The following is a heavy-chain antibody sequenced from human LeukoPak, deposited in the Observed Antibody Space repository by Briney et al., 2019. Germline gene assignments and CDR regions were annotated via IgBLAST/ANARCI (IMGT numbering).Heavy chain of an antibody. CDR2: IIPIFGTA. CDR3: ARIKIGSGYLRLDY. CDR1: GGTFSSYA. D-gene: IGHD3-22*01. V-gene: IGHV1-69*13. J-gene: IGHJ4*02. Sequence: GASVKVSCKASGGTFSSYAISWVRQAPGQGLEWMGGIIPIFGTANYAQRFQGRVTITADESTSTAYMELSSLRSEDTAVYYCARIKIGSGYLRLDYWGQGTLVTVSS.